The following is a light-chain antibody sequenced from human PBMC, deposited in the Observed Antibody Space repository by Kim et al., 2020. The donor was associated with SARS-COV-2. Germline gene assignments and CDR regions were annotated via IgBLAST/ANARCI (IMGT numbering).Light chain of an antibody. V-gene: IGLV1-40*01. CDR2: GNS. J-gene: IGLJ1*01. CDR1: SSTTGAGYD. Sequence: VTPSGTRSSSTTGAGYDVHWYQQLPGTAPKLLIYGNSNRPSGVPDRFSGSKSGTSASLAITGLQAEDEADYYCQSYDSSLSGSYVFGTGTKVTVL. CDR3: QSYDSSLSGSYV.